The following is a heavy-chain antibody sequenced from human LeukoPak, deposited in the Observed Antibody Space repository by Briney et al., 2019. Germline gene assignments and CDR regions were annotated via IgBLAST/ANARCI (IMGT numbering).Heavy chain of an antibody. D-gene: IGHD1-26*01. CDR1: GFTFGIYE. CDR2: TSNSDTTR. CDR3: ARGGGSYPFFDY. Sequence: GGSLRLSCAASGFTFGIYEMNWVGQAPGKGVEGVSYTSNSDTTRYYADSVKGRFTISRDNAKNSLYLQMNSLRAEDTAVYYCARGGGSYPFFDYWGQGTLVTVSS. J-gene: IGHJ4*02. V-gene: IGHV3-48*03.